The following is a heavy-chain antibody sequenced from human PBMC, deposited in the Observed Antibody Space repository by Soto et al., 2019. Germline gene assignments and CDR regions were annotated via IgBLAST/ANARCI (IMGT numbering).Heavy chain of an antibody. CDR1: GFTFSSYG. V-gene: IGHV3-23*01. CDR3: TKDRLRCAFDI. D-gene: IGHD3-3*01. Sequence: EVHLLESGGDLVQPGGSLRLSCAASGFTFSSYGMSWVRQAPAKGLEWVSTITTSGDNTYYADSVRGRFTISRDNSKNTLYLQMNSLRAEDTALYYCTKDRLRCAFDIWGQGTMVTVSS. CDR2: ITTSGDNT. J-gene: IGHJ3*02.